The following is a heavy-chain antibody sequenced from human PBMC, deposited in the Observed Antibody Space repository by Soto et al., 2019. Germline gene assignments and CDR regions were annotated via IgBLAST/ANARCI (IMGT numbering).Heavy chain of an antibody. J-gene: IGHJ4*02. Sequence: ASAKVSCKASGYSFTSYYMHWVRQAPGQGLEWMGIINPSGGSTSYAQKFQGRVTMTRDTSTSTVYMELSSLRSEDTAVYYCARVSLAIRVFDYWGQGTLVTVSS. V-gene: IGHV1-46*03. CDR2: INPSGGST. D-gene: IGHD3-16*01. CDR1: GYSFTSYY. CDR3: ARVSLAIRVFDY.